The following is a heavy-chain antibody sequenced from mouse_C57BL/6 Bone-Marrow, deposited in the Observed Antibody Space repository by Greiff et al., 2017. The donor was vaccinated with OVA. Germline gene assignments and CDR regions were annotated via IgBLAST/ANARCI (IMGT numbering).Heavy chain of an antibody. V-gene: IGHV5-9-1*02. Sequence: EVQVVESGEGLVKPGGSLKLSCAASGFTFSSYAMSWVRQTPEKRLEWVAYISSGGDYIYYADTVKGRFTISRDNARNTLYLQMSSLKSEDTAMYYCTRDHLTTVEMDYWGQGTSVTVSS. D-gene: IGHD1-1*01. J-gene: IGHJ4*01. CDR2: ISSGGDYI. CDR1: GFTFSSYA. CDR3: TRDHLTTVEMDY.